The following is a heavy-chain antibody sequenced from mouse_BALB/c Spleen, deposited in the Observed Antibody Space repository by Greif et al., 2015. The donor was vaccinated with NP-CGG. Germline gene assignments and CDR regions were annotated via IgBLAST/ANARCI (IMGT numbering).Heavy chain of an antibody. CDR1: GFTFSKYW. CDR2: IRLKSNNYAT. CDR3: TRLYRSYAMDY. D-gene: IGHD2-14*01. Sequence: EVKLVESGGGLVQPGGSMKLSWVASGFTFSKYWMNWVRQSPEKGLEWVAEIRLKSNNYATHYAESVKGRFTISRDDSKSSVYLQMINLIAEDTGIYYCTRLYRSYAMDYWGQGTSVTVSS. V-gene: IGHV6-6*02. J-gene: IGHJ4*01.